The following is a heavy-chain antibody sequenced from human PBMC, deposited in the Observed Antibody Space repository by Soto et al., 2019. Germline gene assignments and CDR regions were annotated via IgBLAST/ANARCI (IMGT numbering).Heavy chain of an antibody. CDR1: GGTFSSYA. J-gene: IGHJ3*02. V-gene: IGHV1-69*13. CDR2: IIPIFGTA. CDR3: ARDHVVMGSGPPVGAFDI. D-gene: IGHD6-19*01. Sequence: SVKVSRKASGGTFSSYAISWVRQAPGQGLEWMGGIIPIFGTANYAQKFQGRVTITADESTSTAYMELSSLRSEDTAVYYCARDHVVMGSGPPVGAFDIWGQGTMVTVSS.